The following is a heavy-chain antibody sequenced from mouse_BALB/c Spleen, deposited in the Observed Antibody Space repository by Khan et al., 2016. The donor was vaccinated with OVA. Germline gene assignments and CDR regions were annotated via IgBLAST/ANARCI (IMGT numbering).Heavy chain of an antibody. CDR2: INPTSGYT. CDR3: ARDRIDY. J-gene: IGHJ2*01. V-gene: IGHV1-7*01. Sequence: VQLQQSGAELAKPGASVKMSCKASGYTFTSYWMHWIKQRPGQGLEWIGYINPTSGYTDYNQKFKDKATLTADKSSSTAYMQLSRRTSDDSAVYYGARDRIDYWGQGTALTVSA. CDR1: GYTFTSYW.